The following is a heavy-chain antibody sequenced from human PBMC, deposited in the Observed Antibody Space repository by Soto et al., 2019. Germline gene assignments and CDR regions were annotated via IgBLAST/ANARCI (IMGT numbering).Heavy chain of an antibody. V-gene: IGHV3-21*01. J-gene: IGHJ3*01. CDR2: ISSTSTYI. CDR3: ARGYRGVPSQYEVNDAFDV. Sequence: EVQLVESGGGLVKPGGSLRLSCAGSGFTFNAYAMNWVRQAPGGGLEWVSSISSTSTYIYYADSVQGRFTISRDNAKTSLFLQLISLRAEDTAVYYCARGYRGVPSQYEVNDAFDVWGRGTMVTVSS. D-gene: IGHD3-10*01. CDR1: GFTFNAYA.